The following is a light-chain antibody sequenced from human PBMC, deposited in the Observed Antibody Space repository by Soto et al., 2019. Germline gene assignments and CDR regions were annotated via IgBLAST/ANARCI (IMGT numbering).Light chain of an antibody. Sequence: QSVLTQPASVSGSPGQSITISCTGTSSDVGGYNHVSWYQHSPGTAPKLILFAGSDRPSGVSHRFSGSKSGNTASLTISGLQAEEEADYCCCSYTSLSTVVFGGGTQLTVL. CDR1: SSDVGGYNH. CDR3: CSYTSLSTVV. V-gene: IGLV2-14*01. J-gene: IGLJ2*01. CDR2: AGS.